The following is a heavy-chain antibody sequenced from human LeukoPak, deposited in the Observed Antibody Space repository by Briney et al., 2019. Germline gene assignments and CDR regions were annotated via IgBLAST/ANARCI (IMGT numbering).Heavy chain of an antibody. CDR1: GFTFSSYS. J-gene: IGHJ4*02. Sequence: GGSLRLSCAASGFTFSSYSMNWVRQAPGKGLEWVSSISSSSSYIYYADSVKGRFTISRDNSKNTLYLQMNSLRAEDTAVYYCAKDLGSSHIVVVVAATLDYWGQGTLVTVSS. CDR3: AKDLGSSHIVVVVAATLDY. D-gene: IGHD2-15*01. CDR2: ISSSSSYI. V-gene: IGHV3-21*01.